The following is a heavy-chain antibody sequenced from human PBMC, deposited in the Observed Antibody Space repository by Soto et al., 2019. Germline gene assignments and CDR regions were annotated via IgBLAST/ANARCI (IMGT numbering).Heavy chain of an antibody. CDR1: GYTFSDYY. J-gene: IGHJ4*02. D-gene: IGHD3-3*01. CDR3: ASHYDMWSGYLSPVDY. CDR2: IDTSGTKI. V-gene: IGHV3-11*01. Sequence: PGGSLRLSCAASGYTFSDYYMSWIRQAPGKGLEWISYIDTSGTKIYYADSVKGRFTITRDNAKNSLYLEMNSLRDEVTAVYYCASHYDMWSGYLSPVDYWGQGTLVTVSS.